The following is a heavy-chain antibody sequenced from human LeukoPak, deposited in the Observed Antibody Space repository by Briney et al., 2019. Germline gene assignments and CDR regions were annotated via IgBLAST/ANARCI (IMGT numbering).Heavy chain of an antibody. V-gene: IGHV4-39*01. CDR1: GGSISSSSYY. CDR2: FYYSGST. CDR3: ARLGGTYYGDFDS. D-gene: IGHD1-26*01. Sequence: SETLSLTCTVSGGSISSSSYYWGWIRQPPGKGLEWIGSFYYSGSTYYNPSLKSRVTISLDTSKNQFSLRLSSVTAADTALYYCARLGGTYYGDFDSWGQGTPVTVSS. J-gene: IGHJ4*02.